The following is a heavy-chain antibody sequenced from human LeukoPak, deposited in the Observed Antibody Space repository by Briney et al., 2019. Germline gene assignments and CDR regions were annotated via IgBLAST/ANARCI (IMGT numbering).Heavy chain of an antibody. CDR3: ARDLGEWGRVDD. CDR1: GFTFSTYA. D-gene: IGHD3-16*01. Sequence: PGRSLRLSCVASGFTFSTYAMHWVRQTPGKGLDWVAFIFYDGSNKYYADSVKGRFTISRDDSKYTLYLQMDSLRPEDTAIYYCARDLGEWGRVDDWGQGTLVTVSS. J-gene: IGHJ4*02. V-gene: IGHV3-30-3*01. CDR2: IFYDGSNK.